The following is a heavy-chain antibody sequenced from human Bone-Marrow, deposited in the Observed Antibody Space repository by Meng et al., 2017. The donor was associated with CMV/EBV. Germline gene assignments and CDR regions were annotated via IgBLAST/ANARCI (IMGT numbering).Heavy chain of an antibody. J-gene: IGHJ4*02. Sequence: GESLKISCAASGFTFSSYAMSWVRQGPGEGLEWVSSISGSGDARYHADSVKGRLTISRDKSINTVYLQMNSLRVEDTAVYFCVKGWVVPGAVGGHFDFWGQGTRVTVSS. CDR2: ISGSGDAR. CDR3: VKGWVVPGAVGGHFDF. D-gene: IGHD2-2*01. V-gene: IGHV3-23*01. CDR1: GFTFSSYA.